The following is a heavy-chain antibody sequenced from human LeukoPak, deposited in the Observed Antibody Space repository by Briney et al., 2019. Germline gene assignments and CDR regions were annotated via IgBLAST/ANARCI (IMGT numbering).Heavy chain of an antibody. J-gene: IGHJ6*03. CDR2: ITSSSTYI. V-gene: IGHV3-21*01. CDR3: ARDPYSGSYGDYYYYYMDV. Sequence: GESLRLSCAASGFTFSTYNMNWVPQAPGKERKWVSSITSSSTYIYYADSVKGRFTISRGNAKNSLYLQMNSLRDEDTAVYYCARDPYSGSYGDYYYYYMDVWGKGTTVTISS. D-gene: IGHD1-26*01. CDR1: GFTFSTYN.